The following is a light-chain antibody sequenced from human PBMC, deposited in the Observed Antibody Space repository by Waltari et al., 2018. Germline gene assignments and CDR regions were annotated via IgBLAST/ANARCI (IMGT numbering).Light chain of an antibody. J-gene: IGKJ1*01. CDR2: KVS. CDR1: QSLVSSGGNTY. Sequence: DVVMTQSPLFLPVTLGQPASISCRSSQSLVSSGGNTYFNWFQQRPGQTPRRLVYKVSNRDSGVPDRFIGSGSGTDFTLRISRVEAEDVGVYYCMQGIHRPWTFGQGTKVEIK. V-gene: IGKV2-30*01. CDR3: MQGIHRPWT.